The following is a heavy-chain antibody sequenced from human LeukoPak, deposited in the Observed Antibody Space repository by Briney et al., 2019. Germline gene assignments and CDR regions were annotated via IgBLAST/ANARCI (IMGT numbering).Heavy chain of an antibody. V-gene: IGHV4-39*01. Sequence: PSETLSLTCTVPGGSISSSSYYWGWLRQPPGKGLEWIGSIYYSGSTYYNPSLKSRVTISVDTSKNQFSLKLSSVTAADTAVYHCARGEWLAHYFDYWGQGTLVTVSS. D-gene: IGHD6-19*01. CDR2: IYYSGST. CDR3: ARGEWLAHYFDY. J-gene: IGHJ4*02. CDR1: GGSISSSSYY.